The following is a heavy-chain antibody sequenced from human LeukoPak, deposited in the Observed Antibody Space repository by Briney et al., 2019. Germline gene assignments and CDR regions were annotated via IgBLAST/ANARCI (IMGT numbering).Heavy chain of an antibody. CDR2: IYHSGST. Sequence: PSQTLSLTCAVSGGSISSGGYSWSWIRQPPGKGLEWIGYIYHSGSTYYNPSLKSRVTISVDRSKNQVSLKLSSVTAADTAVYYCARENDGPGEPNWYFDLWGRGTLVTVSS. V-gene: IGHV4-30-2*01. J-gene: IGHJ2*01. CDR3: ARENDGPGEPNWYFDL. D-gene: IGHD1-1*01. CDR1: GGSISSGGYS.